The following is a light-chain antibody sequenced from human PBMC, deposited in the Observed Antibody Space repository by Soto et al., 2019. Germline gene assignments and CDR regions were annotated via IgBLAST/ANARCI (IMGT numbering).Light chain of an antibody. CDR2: GAS. V-gene: IGKV3-20*01. Sequence: IVLTHSPGTLSLSPVDRATLSCRASQSVSRSYLGWYQQKPGQAPRLLMYGASIRAAGVPDRFSGSGSGTEFTLTISRLEPEDFTVYYCHHYETFGQGTKVDI. CDR1: QSVSRSY. CDR3: HHYET. J-gene: IGKJ1*01.